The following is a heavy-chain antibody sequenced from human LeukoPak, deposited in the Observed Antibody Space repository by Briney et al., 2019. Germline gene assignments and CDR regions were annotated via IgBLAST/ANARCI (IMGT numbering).Heavy chain of an antibody. CDR2: IDSGGKT. D-gene: IGHD5-12*01. CDR3: ARERGLRYFDF. J-gene: IGHJ4*02. V-gene: IGHV3-53*04. CDR1: GLTVSSNY. Sequence: GGSLRLSCAVSGLTVSSNYKNWVRQAPGKGLEWVSLIDSGGKTYYADSVKGRFTITRHNSENTLYLQMNSLRAEDTAVYYCARERGLRYFDFWGQGTLVTVSS.